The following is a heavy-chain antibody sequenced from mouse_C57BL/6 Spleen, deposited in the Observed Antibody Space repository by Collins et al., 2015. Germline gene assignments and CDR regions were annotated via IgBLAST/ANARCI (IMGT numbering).Heavy chain of an antibody. D-gene: IGHD1-1*01. CDR2: ISSGGSYT. Sequence: EVQLVESGGGLVKPGGSLKLSCAASGFTFSSYAMSWVRQTPEKRLEWVATISSGGSYTYYPDSVKGRFTISRDNAKNTLYLQMSSLRSEDTAMYYCARSRITTMDFDVWGAGTTVTVSS. V-gene: IGHV5-9-3*01. CDR1: GFTFSSYA. CDR3: ARSRITTMDFDV. J-gene: IGHJ1*01.